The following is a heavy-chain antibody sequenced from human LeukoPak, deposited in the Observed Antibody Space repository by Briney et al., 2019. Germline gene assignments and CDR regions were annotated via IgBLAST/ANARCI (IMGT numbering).Heavy chain of an antibody. CDR1: GFTFSTYG. J-gene: IGHJ4*02. D-gene: IGHD3-10*01. CDR3: ARGLHYGSGSELDY. CDR2: IWYDGSNK. V-gene: IGHV3-33*01. Sequence: WESLRLSCAASGFTFSTYGMHWVRQAPGKGLEWVAVIWYDGSNKHYANSVKGRFTISRDNSKNTLYVQMNSLRAEDTAVYYCARGLHYGSGSELDYWGQGTLVTVSS.